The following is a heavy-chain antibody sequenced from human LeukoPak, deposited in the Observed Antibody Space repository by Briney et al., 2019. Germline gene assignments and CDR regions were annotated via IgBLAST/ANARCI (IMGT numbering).Heavy chain of an antibody. V-gene: IGHV3-64*01. CDR3: ARGVADPTFLAMDF. Sequence: GGSLRLSCVASGFTFSSHAMHWVRQAPGKGLEYVSAILSDSSNTYYANSVKGRFAISRDNSKNTLYLQMDSLSPEDMGVYYCARGVADPTFLAMDFWGQGPPVTVSS. CDR1: GFTFSSHA. CDR2: ILSDSSNT. D-gene: IGHD3-3*02. J-gene: IGHJ6*02.